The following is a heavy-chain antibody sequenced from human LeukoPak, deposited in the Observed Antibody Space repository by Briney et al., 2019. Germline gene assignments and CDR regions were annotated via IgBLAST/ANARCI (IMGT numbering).Heavy chain of an antibody. Sequence: GGSLRLSCAASGFTFSSYGMHWVRQAPGKGLEWVAVISYDGSNKYYADSVKGRFTISRDNSKNTLYLQMNSLRAEDTAVYYCARERPLGLGRTAGFDYWGQGTLVTVSS. CDR2: ISYDGSNK. V-gene: IGHV3-30*03. D-gene: IGHD2-21*02. CDR3: ARERPLGLGRTAGFDY. CDR1: GFTFSSYG. J-gene: IGHJ4*02.